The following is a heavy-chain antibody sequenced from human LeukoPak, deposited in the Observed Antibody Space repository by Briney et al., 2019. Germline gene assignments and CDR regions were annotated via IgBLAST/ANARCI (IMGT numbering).Heavy chain of an antibody. V-gene: IGHV3-21*01. CDR3: AGELSDYVWGSYHY. D-gene: IGHD3-16*02. CDR1: VFTFSSYS. CDR2: ISSSSSYI. Sequence: GGSLRLSCAASVFTFSSYSMNWVRQAPGKGLEWVSSISSSSSYIYYADSVKGRFTISRDNAENSLYLQMNSLRAEDTAVYYCAGELSDYVWGSYHYWAQGTLVTVSS. J-gene: IGHJ4*02.